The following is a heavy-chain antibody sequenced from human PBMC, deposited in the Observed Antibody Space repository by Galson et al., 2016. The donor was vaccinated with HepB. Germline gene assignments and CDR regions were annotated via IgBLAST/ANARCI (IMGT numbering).Heavy chain of an antibody. J-gene: IGHJ4*02. CDR2: INPDSGGT. D-gene: IGHD2-15*01. V-gene: IGHV1-2*02. CDR3: ARPSSYYGNFDY. Sequence: SVKVSCKASGYTFTDYYMHWVRQAPGQGLEWMGWINPDSGGTNYAQKFQGRVTMTRATSISTAYMELSRLRSDDTAVYYCARPSSYYGNFDYWGQGTLVTVSS. CDR1: GYTFTDYY.